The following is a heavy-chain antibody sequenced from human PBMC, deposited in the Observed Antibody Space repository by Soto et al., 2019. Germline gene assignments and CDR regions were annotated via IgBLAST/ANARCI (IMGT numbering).Heavy chain of an antibody. CDR1: GYTFTAYG. CDR3: ASEYHSLPY. J-gene: IGHJ4*02. V-gene: IGHV1-18*01. CDR2: ISTFNTNT. D-gene: IGHD2-2*01. Sequence: QVQLVQSGSEVKKPGASVNVSCKASGYTFTAYGFTWVRQAPGQGLEWMGWISTFNTNTNYAQKFQGRVTMTTDTSTSTVYMELRNLTSDDTAVYYCASEYHSLPYWGQGTLVTVSS.